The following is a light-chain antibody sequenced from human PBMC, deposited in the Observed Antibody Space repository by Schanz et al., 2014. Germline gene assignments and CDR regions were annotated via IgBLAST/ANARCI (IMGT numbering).Light chain of an antibody. J-gene: IGKJ1*01. CDR1: QSVSSK. Sequence: EIVMTQFPATLSVSPGDRATLSCRASQSVSSKLAWFQQKPGQAPRLLIYGASIRATGIPVRFSGSGSGTEFTLTISSLQSEDFAVYYCQQYKNWPWTFGQGTNVEIK. CDR2: GAS. CDR3: QQYKNWPWT. V-gene: IGKV3-15*01.